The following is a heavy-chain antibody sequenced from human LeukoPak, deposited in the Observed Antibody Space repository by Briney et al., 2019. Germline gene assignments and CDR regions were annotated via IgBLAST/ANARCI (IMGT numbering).Heavy chain of an antibody. Sequence: GASVKVSCKASGYTFTRYGISWVRQAPGHGLEWMGWISAYNGNTNYAQKLQGRVTMTTDTSTSTAYMELRSLRSDDTAVYYCARDLPYTAMVTPFDYWVQGTLVTVSS. CDR2: ISAYNGNT. D-gene: IGHD5-18*01. J-gene: IGHJ4*02. CDR3: ARDLPYTAMVTPFDY. V-gene: IGHV1-18*04. CDR1: GYTFTRYG.